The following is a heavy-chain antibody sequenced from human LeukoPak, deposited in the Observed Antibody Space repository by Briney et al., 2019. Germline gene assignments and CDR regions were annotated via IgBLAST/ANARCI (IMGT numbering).Heavy chain of an antibody. CDR2: ISSSSTYI. CDR3: ARDLSSSSTAYFQH. V-gene: IGHV3-21*01. D-gene: IGHD6-6*01. J-gene: IGHJ1*01. Sequence: GGSLRLSCAAAGFTFNRYSMNWVRQAAGEGREWVSSISSSSTYIYYADSVEGRFTISRDNAKNSLYLRMNSLRVEDTAVYYCARDLSSSSTAYFQHWGQGTLVTVSS. CDR1: GFTFNRYS.